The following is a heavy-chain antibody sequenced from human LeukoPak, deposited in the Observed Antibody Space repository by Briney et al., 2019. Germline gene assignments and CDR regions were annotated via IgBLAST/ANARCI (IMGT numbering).Heavy chain of an antibody. V-gene: IGHV4-34*01. Sequence: SETLSLTCAVYGGSFSGYYWSWIRQPPGKGLEWIGEINRSGSTNYDPSLKSRVTISVDTSKNQFSLKLSSVTAADTAVYYCARTTVWNGMDVWGQGTTVTVSS. D-gene: IGHD1-14*01. CDR2: INRSGST. J-gene: IGHJ6*02. CDR3: ARTTVWNGMDV. CDR1: GGSFSGYY.